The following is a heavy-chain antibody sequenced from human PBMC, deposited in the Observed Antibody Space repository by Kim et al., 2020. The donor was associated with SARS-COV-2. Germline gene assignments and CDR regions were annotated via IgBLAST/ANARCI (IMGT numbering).Heavy chain of an antibody. CDR3: AKPLKTYSYGRTQTYGMDV. J-gene: IGHJ6*02. V-gene: IGHV3-23*03. D-gene: IGHD5-18*01. Sequence: GRFTISRDNSKNTLYLQMNSLRAEDTAVYYCAKPLKTYSYGRTQTYGMDVWGQGTTVTVSS.